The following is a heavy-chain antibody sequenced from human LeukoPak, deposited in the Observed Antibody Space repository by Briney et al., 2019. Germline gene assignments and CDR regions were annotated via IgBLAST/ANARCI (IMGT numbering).Heavy chain of an antibody. CDR3: VRVPYNWNCYFDY. Sequence: QPGGSLRLSCEVSGFIFDDYAMHWVRQAPGKGLEWVSLISGDGSITYYTDSVRGRFTISRDNAKNSLYLQMNSLRAEDTAVYYCVRVPYNWNCYFDYWGQGTLVTVSS. J-gene: IGHJ4*02. V-gene: IGHV3-43*02. CDR1: GFIFDDYA. CDR2: ISGDGSIT. D-gene: IGHD1-7*01.